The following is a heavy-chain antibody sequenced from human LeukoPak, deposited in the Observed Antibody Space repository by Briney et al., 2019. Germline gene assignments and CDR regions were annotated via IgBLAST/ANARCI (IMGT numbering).Heavy chain of an antibody. D-gene: IGHD3-10*01. CDR3: ARGRYWFGELLSVNNWFDP. V-gene: IGHV4-59*01. Sequence: PSETLSLTCTVSGGSISSYYWSWIRQPPGKGLEWIGYIYYSGSTNYNPSLKSRVTISVDTSKNQFSLKLSSVTAADTAVYYCARGRYWFGELLSVNNWFDPWGQGTLVTVSS. CDR2: IYYSGST. J-gene: IGHJ5*02. CDR1: GGSISSYY.